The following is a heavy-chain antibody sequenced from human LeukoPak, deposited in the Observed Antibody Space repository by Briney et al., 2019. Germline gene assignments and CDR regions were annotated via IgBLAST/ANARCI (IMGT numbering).Heavy chain of an antibody. V-gene: IGHV1-2*02. CDR1: GYTFTGYY. CDR3: ARVKVATTQGAGSYYMDV. Sequence: ASVKVSCKASGYTFTGYYMHWVRQAPGQGLEWMGWINPNSGGTNYAQKVQGRVTMTRDTSISTAYMELSRLRSDDTAVYYCARVKVATTQGAGSYYMDVWGKGTTVTVSS. CDR2: INPNSGGT. J-gene: IGHJ6*03. D-gene: IGHD5-12*01.